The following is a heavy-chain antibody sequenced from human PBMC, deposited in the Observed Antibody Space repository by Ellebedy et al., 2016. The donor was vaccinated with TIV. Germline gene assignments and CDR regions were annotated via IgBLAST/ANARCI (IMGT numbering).Heavy chain of an antibody. D-gene: IGHD4-17*01. CDR2: MNPNSGDT. Sequence: AASVKVSCKSSGYTFTSYTIHWVRQASGQGLEWMGWMNPNSGDTGYSLKFRGRVTMTTNRSVSTAYMELLSLASDDTAMYYCAREGGRGYGEIDDWGQGTLVTVSS. J-gene: IGHJ4*02. CDR3: AREGGRGYGEIDD. CDR1: GYTFTSYT. V-gene: IGHV1-8*01.